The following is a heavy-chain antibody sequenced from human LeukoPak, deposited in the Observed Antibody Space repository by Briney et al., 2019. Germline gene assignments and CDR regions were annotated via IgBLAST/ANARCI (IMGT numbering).Heavy chain of an antibody. Sequence: GGSLRLSCAASGFTSSSYWMSWVRQAPGKGLEWVANIKEDGSEKNHVDSVKGRFTISRDNAKNSLYLQMNSLRVEDTAVYYCARYSSNWFGYWGQGTLVTVSS. CDR2: IKEDGSEK. CDR3: ARYSSNWFGY. V-gene: IGHV3-7*04. D-gene: IGHD6-13*01. CDR1: GFTSSSYW. J-gene: IGHJ4*02.